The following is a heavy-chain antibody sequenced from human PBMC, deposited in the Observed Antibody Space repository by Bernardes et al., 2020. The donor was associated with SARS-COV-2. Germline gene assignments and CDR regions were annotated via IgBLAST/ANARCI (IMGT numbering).Heavy chain of an antibody. CDR2: IYSPGNT. V-gene: IGHV4-59*01. J-gene: IGHJ4*02. Sequence: SETLSLTCTVSGVSINSYFWSWIRKPPGKGLEWIGYIYSPGNTNYNPSLKNRVTISLDTSKNQFSLKLSSMTPADTAVYYCARSVRASYYDSGRYYQDHWGQGTLVTVSS. CDR3: ARSVRASYYDSGRYYQDH. CDR1: GVSINSYF. D-gene: IGHD3-22*01.